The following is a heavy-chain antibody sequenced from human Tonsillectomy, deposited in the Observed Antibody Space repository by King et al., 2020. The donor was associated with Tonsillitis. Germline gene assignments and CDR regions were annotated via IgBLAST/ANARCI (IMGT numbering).Heavy chain of an antibody. J-gene: IGHJ4*02. CDR1: GGSFSDYY. CDR3: ARGGEQWLVARPIDY. D-gene: IGHD6-19*01. V-gene: IGHV4-34*01. Sequence: VQLQQWGAGLLKPSETLSLTCAVYGGSFSDYYWSWIRQPPGKGLEWIGEINHSGSTNYNPPLKSRVTISVDTSKNQFSLGLTSVTAADTAVYYCARGGEQWLVARPIDYWGQGALVTVSS. CDR2: INHSGST.